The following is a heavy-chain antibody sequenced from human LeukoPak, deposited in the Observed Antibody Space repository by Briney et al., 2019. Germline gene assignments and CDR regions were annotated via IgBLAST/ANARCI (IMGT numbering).Heavy chain of an antibody. CDR2: ISSSSSTM. J-gene: IGHJ4*02. V-gene: IGHV3-48*01. D-gene: IGHD3-16*01. Sequence: GGSLRLSCAASGFTFSSYNMNWVRQAPGKGLEWVSYISSSSSTMYYADSVKGRFTISRDNAKNSLYLQMNGLRAEDTAVYYCAREGGSYRWEFDYWGQGTLVTVSS. CDR1: GFTFSSYN. CDR3: AREGGSYRWEFDY.